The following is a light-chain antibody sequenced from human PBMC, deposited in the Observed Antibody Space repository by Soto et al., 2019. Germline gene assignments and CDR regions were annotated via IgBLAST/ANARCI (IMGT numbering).Light chain of an antibody. V-gene: IGLV2-23*02. CDR2: EVS. CDR3: CSYAGSSTSV. Sequence: QSALTQPASVSGSPGQSITISCTGTSSDVGSYNLVSWYHQHPGKAPKLMIYEVSKRPSGVSNRFSGSKSGNTASLTISGLQAEDEADYYCCSYAGSSTSVFGGGTQLTVL. CDR1: SSDVGSYNL. J-gene: IGLJ3*02.